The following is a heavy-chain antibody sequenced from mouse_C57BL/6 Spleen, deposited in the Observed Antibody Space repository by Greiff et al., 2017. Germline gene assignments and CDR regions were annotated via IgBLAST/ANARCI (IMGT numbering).Heavy chain of an antibody. D-gene: IGHD1-1*01. CDR1: GYTFTSYW. V-gene: IGHV1-64*01. CDR2: IHPNSGST. J-gene: IGHJ4*01. CDR3: ARQTVVAYYYAMDY. Sequence: VQLQQPGAELVKPGASVKLSCKASGYTFTSYWMHWVKQRPGQGLEWIGMIHPNSGSTNYNEKFKSKDTLTVDKSSSTAYMQLSSLTSEDSAVYYCARQTVVAYYYAMDYWGQGTSVTVSS.